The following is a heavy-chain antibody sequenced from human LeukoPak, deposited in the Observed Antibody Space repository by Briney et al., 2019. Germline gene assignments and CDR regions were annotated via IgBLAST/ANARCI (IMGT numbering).Heavy chain of an antibody. CDR1: GFTFSSNW. CDR2: INEDGSTT. V-gene: IGHV3-74*01. D-gene: IGHD1-26*01. J-gene: IGHJ4*02. Sequence: GVSLRLSCAASGFTFSSNWMHWVRQAPGKGLVWVSRINEDGSTTNYADSVKGRSTIFRDNAKNTLYLQMNSLRAEDTAVYYCVRDLGGRSGHWGQGTLVTVSS. CDR3: VRDLGGRSGH.